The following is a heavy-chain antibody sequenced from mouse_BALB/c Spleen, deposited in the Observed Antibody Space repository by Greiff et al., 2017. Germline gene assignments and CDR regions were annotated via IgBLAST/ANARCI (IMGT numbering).Heavy chain of an antibody. CDR3: ARAIWSDYYAMDY. CDR2: IWAGGST. CDR1: GFSLTSYG. Sequence: VKLVESGPGLVAPSQSLSITCTVSGFSLTSYGVHWVRQPPGKGLEWLGVIWAGGSTNYNSALMSRLSISKDNSKSQFFLKMNSLQTDDTAMYYCARAIWSDYYAMDYWGQGTSVTGSS. V-gene: IGHV2-9*02. J-gene: IGHJ4*01. D-gene: IGHD1-1*02.